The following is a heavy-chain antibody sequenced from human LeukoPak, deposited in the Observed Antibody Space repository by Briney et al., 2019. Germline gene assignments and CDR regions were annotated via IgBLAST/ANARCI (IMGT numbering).Heavy chain of an antibody. CDR3: ARRRPRYCSSTSCYTRDGMDV. CDR1: GYTFTSYA. CDR2: INAGNGNT. V-gene: IGHV1-3*01. D-gene: IGHD2-2*02. J-gene: IGHJ6*02. Sequence: ASVKVSCKASGYTFTSYAMHWVRQAPGQRLEWMGWINAGNGNTKYSQKFQGRVTITRDTSASTAYMELSSLRSEDTAVYYCARRRPRYCSSTSCYTRDGMDVWGRGTTVTVSS.